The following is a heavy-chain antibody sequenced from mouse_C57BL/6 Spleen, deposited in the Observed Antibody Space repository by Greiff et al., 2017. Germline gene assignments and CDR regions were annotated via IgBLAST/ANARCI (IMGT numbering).Heavy chain of an antibody. CDR3: ARHDTSGYFDV. Sequence: EVQVVESGGGLVKPGGSLKLSCAASGFTFSDYGMHWVRQAPEKGLEWVAYISSCSSTIYYADTVKGRFTISRDNAKNTLFLQMPSLRSEDTAMYYCARHDTSGYFDVWGKGTTVTVSS. CDR1: GFTFSDYG. J-gene: IGHJ1*03. V-gene: IGHV5-17*01. CDR2: ISSCSSTI.